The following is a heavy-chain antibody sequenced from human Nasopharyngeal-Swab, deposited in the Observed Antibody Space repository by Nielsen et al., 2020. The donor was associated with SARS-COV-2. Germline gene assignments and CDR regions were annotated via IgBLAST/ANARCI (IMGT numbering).Heavy chain of an antibody. CDR2: ITSKTYGGTT. Sequence: GESLKISCTGSGFTFGAYAMSWVRQAPGKGPEWVGFITSKTYGGTTEYAASVKGRFTVSSDDSKSTAYLQMNSLKTEDTAVYYCARQTYYYDSSETLHYYYMDVWGKGTTVTVSS. CDR3: ARQTYYYDSSETLHYYYMDV. D-gene: IGHD3-22*01. CDR1: GFTFGAYA. J-gene: IGHJ6*03. V-gene: IGHV3-49*04.